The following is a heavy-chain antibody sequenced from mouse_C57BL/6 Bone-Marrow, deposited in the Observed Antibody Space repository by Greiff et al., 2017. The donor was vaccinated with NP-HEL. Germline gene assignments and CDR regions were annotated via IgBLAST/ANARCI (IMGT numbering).Heavy chain of an antibody. CDR1: GFNIKDFY. CDR3: TTWLLLNWYFDV. J-gene: IGHJ1*03. D-gene: IGHD2-3*01. Sequence: VQLKESGAELVRPGASVKLSCTASGFNIKDFYMHWVKQRPEPGLEWIGRIDPEDGDTEYAPKFQGKATMTADTSSNTAYLQLSSLTSEDTAVYYCTTWLLLNWYFDVWGTGTTVTVSS. CDR2: IDPEDGDT. V-gene: IGHV14-1*01.